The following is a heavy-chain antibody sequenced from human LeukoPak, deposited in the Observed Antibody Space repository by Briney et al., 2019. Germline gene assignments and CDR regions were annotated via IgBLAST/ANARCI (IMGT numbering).Heavy chain of an antibody. J-gene: IGHJ4*02. CDR1: GGSFSGYY. V-gene: IGHV4-34*01. CDR3: ARRIAAAGRGTASIYFDY. D-gene: IGHD6-13*01. CDR2: INHSGST. Sequence: PSETLSLTCAVYGGSFSGYYWSWIRQPPGKGLEWIGEINHSGSTNYNPSLKSRVTISVDTSKNQFSLKLSSVTAADTAVYYCARRIAAAGRGTASIYFDYWGQGTLVTVSS.